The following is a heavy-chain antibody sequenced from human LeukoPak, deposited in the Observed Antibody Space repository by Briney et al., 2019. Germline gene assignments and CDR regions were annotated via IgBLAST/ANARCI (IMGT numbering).Heavy chain of an antibody. V-gene: IGHV1-18*01. CDR1: GYTFTTYG. CDR3: ARGQNWIDP. CDR2: INPYDGVT. J-gene: IGHJ5*02. Sequence: APVRASCKPSGYTFTTYGVSWVRQAPGQGLKWAGWINPYDGVTQYAQKLKGRVTFTTDKSTDTDYMKLRSMTSDDTDIYYCARGQNWIDPWGQGTLVTVSS.